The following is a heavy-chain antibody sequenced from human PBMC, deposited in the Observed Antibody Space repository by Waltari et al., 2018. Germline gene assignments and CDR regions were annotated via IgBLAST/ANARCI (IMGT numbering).Heavy chain of an antibody. Sequence: QVRMQESGPGLVKPSQTLSLTCSVSGYSISSVSYYWVWIRQPAGMGLEYIGYIYGSGNTNYNPSLKSRVTISADTSKNQFSLTLSSVTAADTAVYYCASSFCPDGACLSRGTYYYYSMDVWGQGTTVTVSS. V-gene: IGHV4-61*09. CDR1: GYSISSVSYY. J-gene: IGHJ6*03. CDR2: IYGSGNT. D-gene: IGHD2-21*02. CDR3: ASSFCPDGACLSRGTYYYYSMDV.